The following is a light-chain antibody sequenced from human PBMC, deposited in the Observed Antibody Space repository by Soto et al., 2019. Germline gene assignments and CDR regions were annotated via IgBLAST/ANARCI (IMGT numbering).Light chain of an antibody. CDR3: MQPLQTPWT. V-gene: IGKV2-28*01. J-gene: IGKJ1*01. CDR2: LGS. Sequence: DIVMTQSPLSLPVSPGEPASISCRSSQSLLHSNGYNYLHWYLQKPGQSPQLLIFLGSHRASGVPDRFSGSGSGTDFTLNISRVEAEVVGVYYCMQPLQTPWTFGQGTKVEIK. CDR1: QSLLHSNGYNY.